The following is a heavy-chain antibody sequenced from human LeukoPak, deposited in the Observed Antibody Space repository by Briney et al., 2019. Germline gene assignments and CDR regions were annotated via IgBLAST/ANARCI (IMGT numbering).Heavy chain of an antibody. CDR1: GYTFTSYY. CDR3: ARDIKRSRARWENLGFDP. CDR2: INPSGDST. J-gene: IGHJ5*02. Sequence: ASVKVSCKASGYTFTSYYIHWVRQAPGQGLEWMGKINPSGDSTNYAQKFQGRVTMTRDTSTSTAYMELRSLRSDDTAVYYCARDIKRSRARWENLGFDPWGQGTLVTVSS. V-gene: IGHV1-46*01. D-gene: IGHD1-14*01.